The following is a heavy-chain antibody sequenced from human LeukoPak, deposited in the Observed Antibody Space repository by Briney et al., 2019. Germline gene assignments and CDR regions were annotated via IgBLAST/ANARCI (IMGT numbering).Heavy chain of an antibody. CDR3: ARVGIDYYDSSGYYAIDAFDI. D-gene: IGHD3-22*01. CDR2: INHSGST. J-gene: IGHJ3*02. CDR1: GGSFSGYY. V-gene: IGHV4-34*01. Sequence: PSETLSLTCAVYGGSFSGYYWSWIRQPPGKGLEWIGEINHSGSTNYNPSLKSRVTISVDTSKNQFSLKLSSVTAADTAVYYCARVGIDYYDSSGYYAIDAFDIWGQGTMVTVSS.